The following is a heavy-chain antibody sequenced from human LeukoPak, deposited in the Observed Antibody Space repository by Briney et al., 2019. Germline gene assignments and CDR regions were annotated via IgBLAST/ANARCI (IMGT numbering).Heavy chain of an antibody. J-gene: IGHJ3*02. CDR2: MNPNSGSK. CDR1: GYTFTSYD. CDR3: ASATFRGPDAFDN. Sequence: GASVKVSCKASGYTFTSYDINWVRQATGQGLEWMGWMNPNSGSKGYAQKFQGRVTITRNTSISTTYMELSSLRSEDTAVYYCASATFRGPDAFDNWGQGTMATVSS. D-gene: IGHD3-16*01. V-gene: IGHV1-8*01.